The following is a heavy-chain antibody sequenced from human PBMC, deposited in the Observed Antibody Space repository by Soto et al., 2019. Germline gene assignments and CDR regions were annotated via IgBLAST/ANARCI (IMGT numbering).Heavy chain of an antibody. Sequence: EVQLVESGGGLVQPGGSLRLSCAASGVSVSRNYMSWVRQAPGKGLEWISVIYSGGNTYYTDSVKGRFTISRDNSKNTLYLQMTNLRGEDTAVYYCVKDAKRWHLGYWGQGTLVIVSS. D-gene: IGHD4-17*01. J-gene: IGHJ4*02. CDR3: VKDAKRWHLGY. CDR2: IYSGGNT. CDR1: GVSVSRNY. V-gene: IGHV3-66*01.